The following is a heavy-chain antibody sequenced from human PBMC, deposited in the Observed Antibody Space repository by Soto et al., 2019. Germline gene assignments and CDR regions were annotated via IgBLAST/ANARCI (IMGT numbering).Heavy chain of an antibody. J-gene: IGHJ4*01. CDR2: ISGSGGST. CDR1: GFTFSSYA. V-gene: IGHV3-23*01. CDR3: AKDYDYDSSCYFDY. Sequence: EVQLLESGGGLVQPGGSLRLSCAASGFTFSSYAMSWVRQAPGKGLEWVSAISGSGGSTYYAASVKGRFTISRDIAKNTMYLQMNSLRTEDTAVYYCAKDYDYDSSCYFDYCGHGTLVTASS. D-gene: IGHD3-22*01.